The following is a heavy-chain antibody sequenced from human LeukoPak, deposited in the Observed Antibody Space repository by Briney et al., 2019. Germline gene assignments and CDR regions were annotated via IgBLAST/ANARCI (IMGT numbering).Heavy chain of an antibody. Sequence: RPGGSLRLSCAASGFTLDDYAMHWVRQAPGKGLEWVSGINWNGGSTGYADSVKGRFTISRDNAKNSLYLQMNSLRAEDTALYYCARRSGYDSNYFDYWGQGTLVTVSS. D-gene: IGHD5-12*01. CDR1: GFTLDDYA. CDR2: INWNGGST. V-gene: IGHV3-20*04. CDR3: ARRSGYDSNYFDY. J-gene: IGHJ4*02.